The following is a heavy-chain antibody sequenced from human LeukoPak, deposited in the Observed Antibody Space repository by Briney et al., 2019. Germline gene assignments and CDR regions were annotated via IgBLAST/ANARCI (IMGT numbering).Heavy chain of an antibody. CDR1: GYSISSGYY. CDR3: ARGTDCTGGDNCYSPSAFDI. D-gene: IGHD2-8*02. Sequence: SETLSLTCIVSGYSISSGYYWVWMRQPPGKGLQWIGSIYHSGSTYYNLSLKGRVTISSDRSKNQFSLKLNSVTAADTAVYYCARGTDCTGGDNCYSPSAFDIWGQGTMVTVSS. J-gene: IGHJ3*02. CDR2: IYHSGST. V-gene: IGHV4-38-2*02.